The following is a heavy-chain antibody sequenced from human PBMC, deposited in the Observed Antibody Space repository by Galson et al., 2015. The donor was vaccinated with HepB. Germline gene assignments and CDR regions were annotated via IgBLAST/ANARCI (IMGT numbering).Heavy chain of an antibody. D-gene: IGHD6-13*01. Sequence: SLRLSCAVSGFTLSSHWMSWVRQPPGKGLEWVANIKQGGGETYYVDSVKGRFTISRDNARNSLYLQMNSLRPEDTAVYYCARYGRSWYWTFDYWGQGTLVTVSP. CDR1: GFTLSSHW. V-gene: IGHV3-7*01. CDR2: IKQGGGET. J-gene: IGHJ4*02. CDR3: ARYGRSWYWTFDY.